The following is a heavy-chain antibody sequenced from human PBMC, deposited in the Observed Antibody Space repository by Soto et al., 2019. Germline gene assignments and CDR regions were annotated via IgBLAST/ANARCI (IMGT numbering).Heavy chain of an antibody. Sequence: GESLKISCKVSGFSFTSYWISWVRQMPGKGLEWMGRIDPDDSYSDYSLSFQGHVTFSVDTSINTAYLQWKNLKASDTGIYYCAGHPTMLPFDSWGQGTLVTVS. J-gene: IGHJ4*02. D-gene: IGHD2-2*01. V-gene: IGHV5-10-1*01. CDR3: AGHPTMLPFDS. CDR1: GFSFTSYW. CDR2: IDPDDSYS.